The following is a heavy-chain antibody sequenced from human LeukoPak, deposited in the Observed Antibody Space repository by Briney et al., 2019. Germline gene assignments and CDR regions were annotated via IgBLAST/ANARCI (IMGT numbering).Heavy chain of an antibody. CDR1: GYTFARYG. Sequence: ASVKVSCKASGYTFARYGITWVRQAPGQGLEWMGWISTYNGNTKYAQKLQDRVTMTTDTFTSTAYMELSRLRSDDTAVYYCARMLGGSGWTAYYWGQGTLVTVSS. CDR3: ARMLGGSGWTAYY. D-gene: IGHD6-19*01. V-gene: IGHV1-18*01. J-gene: IGHJ4*02. CDR2: ISTYNGNT.